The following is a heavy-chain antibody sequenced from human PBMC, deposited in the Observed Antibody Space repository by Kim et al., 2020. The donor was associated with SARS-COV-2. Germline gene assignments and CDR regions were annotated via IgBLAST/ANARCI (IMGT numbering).Heavy chain of an antibody. Sequence: NPSRKSRVTIAVDTSKNRFSLKLSSVTAADTAVYYCARASITGTTGWFDPWGQGTLVTVSS. CDR3: ARASITGTTGWFDP. V-gene: IGHV4-30-2*05. J-gene: IGHJ5*02. D-gene: IGHD1-7*01.